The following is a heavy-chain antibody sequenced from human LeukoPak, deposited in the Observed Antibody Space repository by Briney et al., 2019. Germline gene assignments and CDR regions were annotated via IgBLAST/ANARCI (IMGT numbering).Heavy chain of an antibody. CDR3: ARDSSSPYWYFNL. J-gene: IGHJ2*01. Sequence: GGSLRLSCAASGFTFTNYAMNSVRQAPGKGLEWVSTSGSGGSPFYADSVKGRFTISRDNAKNSLYLQMNSLRAEDTAVYYCARDSSSPYWYFNLWGRGTLVTVSS. V-gene: IGHV3-23*01. CDR1: GFTFTNYA. CDR2: SGSGGSP.